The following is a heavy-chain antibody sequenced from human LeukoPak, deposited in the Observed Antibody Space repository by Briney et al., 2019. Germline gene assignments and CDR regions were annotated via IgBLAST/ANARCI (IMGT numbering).Heavy chain of an antibody. CDR2: IYPGDSDT. J-gene: IGHJ4*02. Sequence: GESLKISCKASGYDFTSYWVGRVLQMPGKGLEWMVIIYPGDSDTRYSPSFQGQVTISADKSISTAYLQWSSLKASDTAMYYCARHWRYCSSDRCYPDYWGQGTLVTVSS. CDR1: GYDFTSYW. D-gene: IGHD2-15*01. V-gene: IGHV5-51*01. CDR3: ARHWRYCSSDRCYPDY.